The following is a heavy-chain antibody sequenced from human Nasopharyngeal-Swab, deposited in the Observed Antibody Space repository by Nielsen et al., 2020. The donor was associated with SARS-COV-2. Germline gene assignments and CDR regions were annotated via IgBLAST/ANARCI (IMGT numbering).Heavy chain of an antibody. D-gene: IGHD2-15*01. J-gene: IGHJ5*02. CDR3: ARRISGGCDDP. CDR2: ITGSGGKT. V-gene: IGHV3-23*01. Sequence: VRPAAGKGLEWVSSITGSGGKTYYADSVKGRFTISRDNSKNTLFLQMNSLRTEDTAVYYCARRISGGCDDPWGLGTLVTVSS.